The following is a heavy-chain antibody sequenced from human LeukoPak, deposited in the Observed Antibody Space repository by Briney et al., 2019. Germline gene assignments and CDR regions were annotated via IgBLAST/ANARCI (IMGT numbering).Heavy chain of an antibody. CDR2: IYYSGST. Sequence: SETLSLTCTVSGGSISSGSYYWGWIRQPPGTGLEWIGSIYYSGSTYYNPSLKSRVTISVDTSKNQFSLKLSSVTAADTAVYYCARYDYVWGSYLPTFDYWGQGTLVTVSS. CDR3: ARYDYVWGSYLPTFDY. V-gene: IGHV4-39*01. CDR1: GGSISSGSYY. D-gene: IGHD3-16*02. J-gene: IGHJ4*02.